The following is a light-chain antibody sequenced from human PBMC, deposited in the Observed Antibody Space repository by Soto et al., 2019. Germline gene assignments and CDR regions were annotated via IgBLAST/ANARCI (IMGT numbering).Light chain of an antibody. J-gene: IGKJ1*01. V-gene: IGKV1D-13*01. Sequence: ANQLTQSPSSLSASVGDRFTITCRASQAISSALAWYQHKPGKAPKLLIYDASNLESGVPSRFSGSGSGTEFTLSISSLQPDDFAVYYCQQYENYWTFGQGTKVDIK. CDR1: QAISSA. CDR2: DAS. CDR3: QQYENYWT.